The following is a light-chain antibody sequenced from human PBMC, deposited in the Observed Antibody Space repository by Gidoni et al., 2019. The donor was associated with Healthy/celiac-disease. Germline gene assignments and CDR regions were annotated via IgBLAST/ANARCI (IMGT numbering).Light chain of an antibody. CDR3: QQRSNWTPIT. J-gene: IGKJ5*01. Sequence: EIVLTQSPATLSLSPGERATLSCRASQSVSSYLAWYQQNPGQAPRLLIYDASNRATGIPARFSGSGSGTDFTLTISSLEPEDFAVYYCQQRSNWTPITFGQXTRLEIK. V-gene: IGKV3-11*01. CDR1: QSVSSY. CDR2: DAS.